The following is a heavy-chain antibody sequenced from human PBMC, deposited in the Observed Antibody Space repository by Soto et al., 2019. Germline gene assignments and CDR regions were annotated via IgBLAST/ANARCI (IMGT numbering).Heavy chain of an antibody. Sequence: SETLSLTCTVSGGSISSGDYYWSWIRQPPGKGLEWIGYIYYSGSTYYNPSLKSRVTISVDTSKNQFSLKLSSVTAADTAVYYCARVRIAAAPDLYGMDVWGQGTTVTVSS. J-gene: IGHJ6*02. CDR2: IYYSGST. CDR1: GGSISSGDYY. D-gene: IGHD6-13*01. V-gene: IGHV4-30-4*01. CDR3: ARVRIAAAPDLYGMDV.